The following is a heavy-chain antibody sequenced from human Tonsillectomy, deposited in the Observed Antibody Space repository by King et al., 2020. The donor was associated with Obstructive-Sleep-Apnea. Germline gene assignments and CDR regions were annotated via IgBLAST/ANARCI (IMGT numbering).Heavy chain of an antibody. CDR3: ARERDWYNTLYY. V-gene: IGHV1-2*02. CDR1: GYTFSGYY. CDR2: IDPYSGGT. J-gene: IGHJ4*02. Sequence: VQLVESGAEVKKPGASVKVSCKASGYTFSGYYMYWVRQAPGQGLEWMGWIDPYSGGTNYAQKFQDRVTVTRDTSISTAYLELSSLKSDDTAFYYWARERDWYNTLYYWGQGNLVTVSS. D-gene: IGHD5-24*01.